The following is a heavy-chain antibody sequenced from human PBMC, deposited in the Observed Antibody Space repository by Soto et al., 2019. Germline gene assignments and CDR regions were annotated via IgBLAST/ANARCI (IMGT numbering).Heavy chain of an antibody. CDR1: GGSISNGDYY. Sequence: SETLSLTCTVSGGSISNGDYYWSWIRQYPGMGLEWIGDIQYTGNTYCNSSLRSRLIISVDTSKNQFSLWLRSVTAADTAMYYCARGGSGYNTWGQGTLVTVSS. V-gene: IGHV4-31*03. D-gene: IGHD5-12*01. CDR2: IQYTGNT. CDR3: ARGGSGYNT. J-gene: IGHJ4*02.